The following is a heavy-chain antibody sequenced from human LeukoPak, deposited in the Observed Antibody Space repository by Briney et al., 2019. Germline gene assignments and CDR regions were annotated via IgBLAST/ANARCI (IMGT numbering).Heavy chain of an antibody. V-gene: IGHV4-61*02. CDR1: GGAISSGSYY. J-gene: IGHJ3*02. D-gene: IGHD3-22*01. Sequence: SQTLSLTCTVSGGAISSGSYYWTWIRQPAGKGLEWSGRMSSSGSTYYNPSLKSRVTISVDTYKNQYSLKLSSVTAADTAVYFCARGPYSYDSSGAFDIWGQGTMVTVSS. CDR3: ARGPYSYDSSGAFDI. CDR2: MSSSGST.